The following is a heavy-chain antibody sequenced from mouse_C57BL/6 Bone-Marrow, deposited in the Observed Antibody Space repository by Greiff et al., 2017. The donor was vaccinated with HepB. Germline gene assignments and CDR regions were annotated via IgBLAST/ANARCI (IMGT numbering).Heavy chain of an antibody. D-gene: IGHD2-4*01. CDR2: ISNLAYSI. CDR3: ARQGYDYDRVYFDY. CDR1: GFTFSDYG. J-gene: IGHJ2*01. Sequence: EVMLVESGGGLVQPGGSLKLSCAASGFTFSDYGMAWVRQAPRKGPEWVAFISNLAYSIYYADTVTGRFTISRENAKNTLYLEMSSLRSEDTAMYYCARQGYDYDRVYFDYWGQGTTLTVSS. V-gene: IGHV5-15*01.